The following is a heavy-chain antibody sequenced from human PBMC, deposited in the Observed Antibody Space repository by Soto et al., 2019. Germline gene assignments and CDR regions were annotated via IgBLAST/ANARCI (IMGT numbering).Heavy chain of an antibody. Sequence: LESGGGLVRPGGSLRLSCAVFGFTFNSRTSHAMSWVRQAPGKGPEWVSTISSDGANTHYADSVKGRFTISKDTSRNSVNLHMNNLRADDTAMYFFVSWVSQHVDYWGRGILITVSS. CDR2: ISSDGANT. J-gene: IGHJ4*02. D-gene: IGHD3-3*01. CDR3: VSWVSQHVDY. V-gene: IGHV3-23*01. CDR1: GFTFNSRTSHA.